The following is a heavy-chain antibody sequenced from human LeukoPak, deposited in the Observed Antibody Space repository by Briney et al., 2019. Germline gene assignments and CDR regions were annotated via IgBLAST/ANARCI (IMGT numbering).Heavy chain of an antibody. V-gene: IGHV1-69*06. Sequence: SVKVSCKASGGTFSNYAISWARQAPGQGLEWMGGIIPIFGTANYAQKFQGRVTITADKSTSTAYMELSSLRSEDTAVYYCARDSLGQQWLFYFDYWGQGTLVTVSS. J-gene: IGHJ4*02. D-gene: IGHD6-19*01. CDR2: IIPIFGTA. CDR1: GGTFSNYA. CDR3: ARDSLGQQWLFYFDY.